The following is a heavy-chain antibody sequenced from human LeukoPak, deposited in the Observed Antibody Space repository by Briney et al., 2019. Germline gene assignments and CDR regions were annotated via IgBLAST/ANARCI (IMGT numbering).Heavy chain of an antibody. V-gene: IGHV3-23*01. CDR2: ISGSGGST. D-gene: IGHD3-3*01. Sequence: GGSLRLSCAASGFTFSSYAMSWVRQAPGKGLEWVSAISGSGGSTYYADPVKGRFTISRDNSKNTLYLQMNSLRAEDTAVYYCAKDWDPYYDFWSGLDYWGQGTLVTVSS. CDR1: GFTFSSYA. J-gene: IGHJ4*02. CDR3: AKDWDPYYDFWSGLDY.